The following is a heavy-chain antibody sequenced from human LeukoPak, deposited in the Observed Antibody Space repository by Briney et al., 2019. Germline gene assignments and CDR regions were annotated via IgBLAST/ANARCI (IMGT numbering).Heavy chain of an antibody. CDR3: AREADLYYFGY. D-gene: IGHD6-13*01. J-gene: IGHJ4*02. CDR1: GFTFSSYV. Sequence: GGSLRLSCAASGFTFSSYVMHWDRQAPGKGLEYVSAISSNGINTYYANSMKGRFTISRDNSKNTLYLQVGSLRPEDMAVYYCAREADLYYFGYWGQGTLVTVSS. CDR2: ISSNGINT. V-gene: IGHV3-64*01.